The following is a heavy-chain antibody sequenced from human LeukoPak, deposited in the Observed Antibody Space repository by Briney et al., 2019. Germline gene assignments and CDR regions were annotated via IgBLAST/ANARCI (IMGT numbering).Heavy chain of an antibody. J-gene: IGHJ5*02. CDR1: GFTFSSYW. Sequence: GGSLRLSCADSGFTFSSYWMHWVRQAPGKGLGWVSCISTDESSTRYADSVKGRFTISRDNAKNTLYLQMNSLRVEDTALYYCVRAGGGSSRMAFDPWGQGTLVTVS. V-gene: IGHV3-74*01. CDR2: ISTDESST. D-gene: IGHD2-15*01. CDR3: VRAGGGSSRMAFDP.